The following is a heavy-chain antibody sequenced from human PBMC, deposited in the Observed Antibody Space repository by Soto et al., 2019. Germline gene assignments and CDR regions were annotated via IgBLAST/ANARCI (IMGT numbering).Heavy chain of an antibody. CDR1: GYSFTSYW. D-gene: IGHD6-6*01. CDR3: AKHSYSSSPGGFGPYYYYPVWAF. V-gene: IGHV5-51*01. Sequence: GESLKISCKGSGYSFTSYWIGWVRQMPGKGLEWMGIIYPGDSDTRYSPSFQGQVTISADKSISTAYLQWSSLKASDTAMYYWAKHSYSSSPGGFGPYYYYPVWAFWGKGTTVPVTP. CDR2: IYPGDSDT. J-gene: IGHJ6*04.